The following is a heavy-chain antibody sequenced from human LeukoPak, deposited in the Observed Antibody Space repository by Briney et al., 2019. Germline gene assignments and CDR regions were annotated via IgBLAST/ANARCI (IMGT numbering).Heavy chain of an antibody. CDR3: ARDSRRFGESLDWFDP. Sequence: SGTLSLTCAVSGGSISSSNWWSWVRQPPGKGLEWIGEIYHSGSTNYNPSLKSRVTISVDKSKNQFSLKLSSVTAADTAVYYCARDSRRFGESLDWFDPWGQGTLVTVSS. D-gene: IGHD3-10*01. CDR2: IYHSGST. CDR1: GGSISSSNW. J-gene: IGHJ5*02. V-gene: IGHV4-4*02.